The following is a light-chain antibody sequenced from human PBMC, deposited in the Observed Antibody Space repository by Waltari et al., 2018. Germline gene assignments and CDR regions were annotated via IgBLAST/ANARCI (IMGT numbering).Light chain of an antibody. V-gene: IGKV1-8*01. CDR2: AAS. CDR1: QGISSY. J-gene: IGKJ3*01. CDR3: QQYYSYPRT. Sequence: AIRMTQSPSSFPASTGDRVTIICRASQGISSYLAWYQQKPGKAPKLLIYAASTLQSGVPSRFSGSGSGTDFTLTISCLQSEDFATYYCQQYYSYPRTFGPGTKVDIK.